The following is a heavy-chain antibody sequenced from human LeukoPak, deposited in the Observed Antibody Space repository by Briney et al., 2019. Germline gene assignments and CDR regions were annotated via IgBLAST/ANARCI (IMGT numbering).Heavy chain of an antibody. J-gene: IGHJ4*02. V-gene: IGHV1-2*06. D-gene: IGHD6-13*01. CDR3: ARDQGSLTRSWYAGY. CDR1: GYTFTDYH. Sequence: ASVKASCXASGYTFTDYHIHWVQQARGQGLEWMARINPYSGDTNFAQKFQGRVTMTRDTSITTAYMDLSSLTPDDTAVYFCARDQGSLTRSWYAGYWGQGTQVTVSS. CDR2: INPYSGDT.